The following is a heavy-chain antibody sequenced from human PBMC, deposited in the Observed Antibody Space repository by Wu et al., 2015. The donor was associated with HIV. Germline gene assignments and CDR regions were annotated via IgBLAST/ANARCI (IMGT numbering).Heavy chain of an antibody. D-gene: IGHD6-19*01. Sequence: QVQLQQWGAGLLKPSETLSLTCAVYGGSFSGNYWTWIRQSPGKGLEWIGEINHSGNTNFNPSLKSRVTISVDTSKNQFSLKLSSVTAADTSVYYCARHSGGWHSGAEYIQHWGQGTLVTVSS. V-gene: IGHV4-34*01. CDR3: ARHSGGWHSGAEYIQH. J-gene: IGHJ1*01. CDR1: GGSFSGNY. CDR2: INHSGNT.